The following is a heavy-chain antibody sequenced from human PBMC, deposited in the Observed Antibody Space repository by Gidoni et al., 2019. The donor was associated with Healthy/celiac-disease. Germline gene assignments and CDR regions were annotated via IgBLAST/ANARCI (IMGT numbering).Heavy chain of an antibody. CDR3: ATGVSVPAAILDAFDI. CDR2: IKPNSGGT. D-gene: IGHD2-2*02. Sequence: QVQLVQSGAEVKKPGASVKVSCKASGYTFTGYYMHWVRQAPGQGLEWMGWIKPNSGGTNYAQKFQGRVTMTRDTSISTAYMELSRLRSDDTAVYYCATGVSVPAAILDAFDIWGQGTMVTVSS. V-gene: IGHV1-2*02. CDR1: GYTFTGYY. J-gene: IGHJ3*02.